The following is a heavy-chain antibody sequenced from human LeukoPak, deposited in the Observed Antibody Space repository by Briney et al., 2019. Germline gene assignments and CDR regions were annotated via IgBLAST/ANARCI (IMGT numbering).Heavy chain of an antibody. V-gene: IGHV4-34*01. J-gene: IGHJ6*04. Sequence: SETLSLTCAVYGGSFSGYYWSWIRQPPGKGLEWIGEINHSGSTNYNPSLKSRVTISVDTSKNQFSLKLSSVTAADTAVYYCARVRPMVTGKGRGSYYGMDVWGKGTTVTVSS. CDR2: INHSGST. CDR3: ARVRPMVTGKGRGSYYGMDV. CDR1: GGSFSGYY. D-gene: IGHD5-18*01.